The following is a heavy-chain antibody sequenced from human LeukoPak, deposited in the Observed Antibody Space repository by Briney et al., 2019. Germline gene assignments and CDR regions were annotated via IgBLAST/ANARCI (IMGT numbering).Heavy chain of an antibody. V-gene: IGHV3-7*03. CDR2: INRDGSER. J-gene: IGHJ6*02. CDR1: GFTFSNYW. CDR3: ARRNAMDV. Sequence: GGSLRLSWAASGFTFSNYWMTWVRQAPGKGLEWVANINRDGSERYYVDSVKGRFTISRDDAKSSLYLQMNSLRAEDTAVYYCARRNAMDVWGQGTTVIVFS.